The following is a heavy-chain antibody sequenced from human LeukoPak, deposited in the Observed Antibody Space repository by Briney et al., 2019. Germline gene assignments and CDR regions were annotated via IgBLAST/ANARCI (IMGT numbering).Heavy chain of an antibody. Sequence: GGSLRLSCAASGFTFDDYAMHWVRQAPGKGLEWVSGISWNSGSIGYADSVKGRFTISRDNARNSLYLQMNSLRAEDTAVYYCASAKTEGPELRPYYFDYWGQGTLVTVSS. CDR1: GFTFDDYA. CDR3: ASAKTEGPELRPYYFDY. CDR2: ISWNSGSI. J-gene: IGHJ4*02. V-gene: IGHV3-9*01. D-gene: IGHD1-26*01.